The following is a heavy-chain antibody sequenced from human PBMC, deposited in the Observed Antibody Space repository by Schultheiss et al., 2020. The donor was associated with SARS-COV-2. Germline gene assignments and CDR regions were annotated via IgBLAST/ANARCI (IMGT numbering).Heavy chain of an antibody. D-gene: IGHD2-21*01. V-gene: IGHV3-33*06. Sequence: GGSLRLSCAASGFTFSNYYMNWVRQAPGKGLEWVAVIWYDGSNKYYADSVKGRFTISRDNSKNTLYLQMNSLRVEDTAIYYCAKEVNHYYYFAMDVWGQGTTVTVSS. J-gene: IGHJ6*02. CDR1: GFTFSNYY. CDR2: IWYDGSNK. CDR3: AKEVNHYYYFAMDV.